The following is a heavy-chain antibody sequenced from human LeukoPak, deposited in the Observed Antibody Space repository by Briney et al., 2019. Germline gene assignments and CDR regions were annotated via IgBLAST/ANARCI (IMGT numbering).Heavy chain of an antibody. D-gene: IGHD2-2*02. J-gene: IGHJ6*03. CDR3: ARVVVPAAISYYYYYYMDV. Sequence: GESLKISCKGSGYSFTSYWIGWVRQMPGKGMEWMGIIYPGDSDTRYSPSFQGQVTISADKSISTAYLQWSSLKASDTAMYYCARVVVPAAISYYYYYYMDVWGKGTTVTVSS. CDR2: IYPGDSDT. CDR1: GYSFTSYW. V-gene: IGHV5-51*01.